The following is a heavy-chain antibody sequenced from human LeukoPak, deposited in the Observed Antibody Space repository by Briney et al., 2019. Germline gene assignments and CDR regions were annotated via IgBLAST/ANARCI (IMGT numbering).Heavy chain of an antibody. CDR2: ISYDESHK. CDR1: GFTFCNYG. J-gene: IGHJ6*01. Sequence: GGSLRLSSAASGFTFCNYGMHWVCQAPRRGLGWVAGISYDESHKYYTDSVKGRFPISRDNSKTTLYLKMNSLRPEDTAVYYVAKGVVAATNAAYYGMAVSRQG. CDR3: AKGVVAATNAAYYGMAV. V-gene: IGHV3-30*18. D-gene: IGHD2-15*01.